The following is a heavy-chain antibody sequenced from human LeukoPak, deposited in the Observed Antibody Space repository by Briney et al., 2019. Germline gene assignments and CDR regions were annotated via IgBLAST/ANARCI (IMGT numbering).Heavy chain of an antibody. V-gene: IGHV4-38-2*02. Sequence: KSSETLSLTCAVSGYSISSGNYWGWIRQPPGKGLEWIGTIYHSGSTYYNPSLKSRVTISVDTSKNQFSLKLSSVTAADTAVYYCARDLSRDTAMDLFDYWGQGTLVTVSS. J-gene: IGHJ4*02. CDR1: GYSISSGNY. D-gene: IGHD5-18*01. CDR3: ARDLSRDTAMDLFDY. CDR2: IYHSGST.